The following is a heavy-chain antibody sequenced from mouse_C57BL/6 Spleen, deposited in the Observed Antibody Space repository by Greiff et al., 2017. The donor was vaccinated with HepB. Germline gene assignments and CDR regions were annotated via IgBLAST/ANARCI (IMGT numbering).Heavy chain of an antibody. CDR2: INYDGSST. Sequence: DVKLQESEGGLVQPGSSMKLSCTASGFTFSDYYMAWVRQVPEKGLEWVANINYDGSSTYYLDSLKSRFIISRDNAKNILYLQMSSLKSEDTATYYCAREGSNSWYFDVWGTGTTVTVSS. CDR3: AREGSNSWYFDV. J-gene: IGHJ1*03. D-gene: IGHD2-5*01. V-gene: IGHV5-16*01. CDR1: GFTFSDYY.